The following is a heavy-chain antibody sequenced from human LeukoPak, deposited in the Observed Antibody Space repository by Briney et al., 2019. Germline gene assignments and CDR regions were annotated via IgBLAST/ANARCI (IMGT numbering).Heavy chain of an antibody. D-gene: IGHD6-13*01. J-gene: IGHJ3*01. V-gene: IGHV3-23*01. CDR3: AKDLRPVIAAADVGDAFDV. CDR1: GFTFSYYA. Sequence: GGSLRLSCAASGFTFSYYAMSWVRQAPGKGLEWVSAISTGGGSTYYAASVEGRFTISRDNSKNTLYLQMNNLRAEDTAVYYCAKDLRPVIAAADVGDAFDVWGQGTMVAVSS. CDR2: ISTGGGST.